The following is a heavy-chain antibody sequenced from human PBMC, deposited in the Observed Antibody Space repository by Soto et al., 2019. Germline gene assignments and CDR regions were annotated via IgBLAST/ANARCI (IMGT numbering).Heavy chain of an antibody. J-gene: IGHJ6*02. CDR3: GKRLSAWKGYDSCATDV. CDR1: GYTFSDYW. Sequence: PGESLKISCKGSGYTFSDYWIAWVRQMPGKGLEWMGLIYPDDSDTIYSPSFQGQVIISADKSAKTAYLQWNSLKASDTAMYFCGKRLSAWKGYDSCATDVWGPGTTVT. CDR2: IYPDDSDT. D-gene: IGHD1-1*01. V-gene: IGHV5-51*01.